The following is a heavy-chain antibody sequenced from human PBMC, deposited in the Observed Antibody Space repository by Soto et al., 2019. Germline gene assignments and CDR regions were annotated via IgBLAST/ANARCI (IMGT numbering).Heavy chain of an antibody. CDR1: GYTFTSYY. CDR3: ERGDKAIVRKGVDA. CDR2: IDPSDSYT. J-gene: IGHJ6*02. V-gene: IGHV5-10-1*01. D-gene: IGHD3-10*02. Sequence: GESLKISCEGSGYTFTSYYITWARQLPGKGLEWMGRIDPSDSYTTYNPSFEGHVTISADKSIRTAYLQWTSLEASDTAMYYCERGDKAIVRKGVDAWGQGTPVTVSS.